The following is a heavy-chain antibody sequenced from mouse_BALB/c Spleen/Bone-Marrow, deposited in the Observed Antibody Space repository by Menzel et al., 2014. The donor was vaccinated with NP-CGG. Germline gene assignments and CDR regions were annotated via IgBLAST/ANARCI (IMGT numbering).Heavy chain of an antibody. V-gene: IGHV14-3*02. D-gene: IGHD1-1*01. CDR3: ATYYYGSSLFAY. CDR1: GFNIKNTY. Sequence: EVQLQQSGAELVKPGASVKLSCTASGFNIKNTYIHWVKQRPEQGLEWIGRIDPANVNTKYDPKFQGKATITADTSSNTAYLQLSSLTSEDTAVYYRATYYYGSSLFAYWGQGTLVTVSA. CDR2: IDPANVNT. J-gene: IGHJ3*01.